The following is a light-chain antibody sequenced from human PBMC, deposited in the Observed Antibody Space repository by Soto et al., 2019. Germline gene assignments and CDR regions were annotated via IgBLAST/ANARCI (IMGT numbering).Light chain of an antibody. CDR3: QQYGSSPLT. CDR1: QSVSSSY. Sequence: EIVLTQSPGTLSLSPGERATLSCRAIQSVSSSYLAWYQQKPGQAPRLLIYGASSRATGIPDRFSGSGSGTDFTLTISRLEPEDFAVYYCQQYGSSPLTFGGGTKVE. J-gene: IGKJ4*01. V-gene: IGKV3-20*01. CDR2: GAS.